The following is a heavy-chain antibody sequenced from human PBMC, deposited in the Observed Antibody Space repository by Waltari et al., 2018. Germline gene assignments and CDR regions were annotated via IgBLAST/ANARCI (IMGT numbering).Heavy chain of an antibody. J-gene: IGHJ4*02. CDR3: TTVSGAV. CDR2: IKSRTEGETT. V-gene: IGHV3-15*01. Sequence: EVQPVESGGGVVEPGVSFRLSCADSGFTFGVAWMHWVRQAPGGGVEWVGRIKSRTEGETTDYAAPVKGRFTISRDDTKNTLDLQMDSLKSEDTAVYYCTTVSGAVWGQGTLVTVSS. CDR1: GFTFGVAW. D-gene: IGHD3-10*01.